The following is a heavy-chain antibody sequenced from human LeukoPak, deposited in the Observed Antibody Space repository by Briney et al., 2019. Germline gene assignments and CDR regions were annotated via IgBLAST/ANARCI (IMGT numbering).Heavy chain of an antibody. Sequence: GSSVKVSCKASGGTFSSYAISWVRQAPGQGLEWMGRIIPILGIANYAQKFQDRVTITADKSTSTAYMELSSLRSEDTAVYYCASYQVVVTAEDAFDIWGQGTMVTVSS. V-gene: IGHV1-69*04. CDR2: IIPILGIA. D-gene: IGHD2-21*02. CDR3: ASYQVVVTAEDAFDI. J-gene: IGHJ3*02. CDR1: GGTFSSYA.